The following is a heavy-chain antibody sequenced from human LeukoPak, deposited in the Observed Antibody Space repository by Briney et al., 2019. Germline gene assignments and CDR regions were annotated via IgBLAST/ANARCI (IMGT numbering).Heavy chain of an antibody. CDR1: GGSISSGGYS. Sequence: SETLSLTCAVSGGSISSGGYSWSWIRQPPGKGLEWIGYIYHSGSTYYNPSLKSRVTISVDRSKNQFSLKLSSVTAADTAVYYCASLNGAHDYWGQGTPVTVSS. D-gene: IGHD2-8*01. V-gene: IGHV4-30-2*01. CDR2: IYHSGST. J-gene: IGHJ4*02. CDR3: ASLNGAHDY.